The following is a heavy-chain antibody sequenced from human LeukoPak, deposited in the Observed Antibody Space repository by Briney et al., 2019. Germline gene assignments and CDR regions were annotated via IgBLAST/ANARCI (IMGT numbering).Heavy chain of an antibody. CDR3: ARVTYNGYQHFDY. CDR2: IHHRGTT. Sequence: SETLSLTCIVSGGSISTNTFYWGWIRLPPGKGLEWIGEIHHRGTTYYNPSLRSRVTISVDTSKNQFSLRLTSVTAADTAVYYCARVTYNGYQHFDYWGQGNLVTVS. V-gene: IGHV4-39*07. J-gene: IGHJ4*02. D-gene: IGHD3-10*01. CDR1: GGSISTNTFY.